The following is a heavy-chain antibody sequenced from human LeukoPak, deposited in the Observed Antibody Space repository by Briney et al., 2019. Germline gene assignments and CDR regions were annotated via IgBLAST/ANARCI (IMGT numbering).Heavy chain of an antibody. CDR2: ISGSGGST. CDR3: AKDLLKGSLVDY. J-gene: IGHJ4*02. D-gene: IGHD1-26*01. Sequence: GGSLRLSCAATGFAFSGYEMNWVRQAPGKGLEWVSGISGSGGSTYYADSVEGRFTISRDNSKSTLYLEMNSLRAEDTAVYYCAKDLLKGSLVDYWGQGTLVTVSS. CDR1: GFAFSGYE. V-gene: IGHV3-23*01.